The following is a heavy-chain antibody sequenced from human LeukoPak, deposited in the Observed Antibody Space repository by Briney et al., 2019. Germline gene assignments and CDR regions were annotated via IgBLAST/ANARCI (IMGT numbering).Heavy chain of an antibody. J-gene: IGHJ4*02. D-gene: IGHD1-26*01. V-gene: IGHV4-59*01. CDR3: ARGDSGSFSQFDC. CDR2: IYYSGST. Sequence: PSETLSLTCTVSGGSISSYYWSWIRQPPGKGLEWIGYIYYSGSTNYNPSLKSRVTISVDTSKNQFSLKLSSVTAADTAVYYCARGDSGSFSQFDCWGQGTLVTVSS. CDR1: GGSISSYY.